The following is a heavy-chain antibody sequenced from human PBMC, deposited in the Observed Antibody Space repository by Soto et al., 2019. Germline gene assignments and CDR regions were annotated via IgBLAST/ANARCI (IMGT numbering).Heavy chain of an antibody. CDR1: GFTFSSYA. CDR2: ISYDGSNK. D-gene: IGHD6-6*01. J-gene: IGHJ4*02. Sequence: GGSLRLSCAASGFTFSSYAMHWVRQAPGKGLEWVAVISYDGSNKYYADSVKGRFTISRDNSKNTLYLQMNSLRAEDTAVYYCAREEGSYAARLLGDYWGQGTLVTVSS. CDR3: AREEGSYAARLLGDY. V-gene: IGHV3-30-3*01.